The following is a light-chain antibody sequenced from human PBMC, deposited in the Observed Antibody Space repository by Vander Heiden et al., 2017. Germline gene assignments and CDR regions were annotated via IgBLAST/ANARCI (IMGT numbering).Light chain of an antibody. CDR3: YSNVGVYTSCSWV. CDR1: SSGVGVYNY. Sequence: QSALTQPRPVSGSPGQAVTIPCTGASSGVGVYNYVSWYPQRPGKAPKLMSYDVTERSAGVADRLSGSMSGNTASLTISVLQAEEEADCYCYSNVGVYTSCSWVFGGGTKVTVL. V-gene: IGLV2-11*01. J-gene: IGLJ3*02. CDR2: DVT.